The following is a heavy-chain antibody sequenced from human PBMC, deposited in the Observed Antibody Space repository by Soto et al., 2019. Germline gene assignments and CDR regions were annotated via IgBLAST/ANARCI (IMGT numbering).Heavy chain of an antibody. CDR3: AKDPPFCAGGAGIVY. J-gene: IGHJ4*02. Sequence: EVQLLEAGGGLVQPGGSLRLSCAASGFTFSSYAMSWVRQAPGKGLEWVSANSGSGGSTYYADSVKGRFTNSRDNSKNTLYLQMTSLRAEDTAVYYCAKDPPFCAGGAGIVYWVQGTLVTVSS. CDR1: GFTFSSYA. CDR2: NSGSGGST. D-gene: IGHD3-16*02. V-gene: IGHV3-23*01.